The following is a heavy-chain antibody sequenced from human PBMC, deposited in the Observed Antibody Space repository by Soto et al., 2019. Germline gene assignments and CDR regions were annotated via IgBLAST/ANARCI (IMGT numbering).Heavy chain of an antibody. J-gene: IGHJ4*02. CDR2: INSDGSST. CDR1: GFTFSNYW. Sequence: GESLKISCAASGFTFSNYWMHWVRQAPGKGLVWVSRINSDGSSTNYADSVKGRFTISRDNAKNTLYLQMSSLRAEDTAMYYCARGNGTYWGQGTLVTVSS. CDR3: ARGNGTY. V-gene: IGHV3-74*01. D-gene: IGHD1-26*01.